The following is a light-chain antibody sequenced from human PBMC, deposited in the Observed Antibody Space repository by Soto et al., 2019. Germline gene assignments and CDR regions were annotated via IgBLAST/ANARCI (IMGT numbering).Light chain of an antibody. V-gene: IGLV1-44*01. CDR2: SNN. J-gene: IGLJ3*02. CDR3: AVWDDSLNGWV. CDR1: SSNIGRNT. Sequence: QAVVTQPPSASGTPGQRVTISCSGSSSNIGRNTVNWYQQLPGTAPKVLIYSNNQRPSGVPDRLSGSKSGTSASLAISGLQSEDEADYYCAVWDDSLNGWVFGGGTKLTVL.